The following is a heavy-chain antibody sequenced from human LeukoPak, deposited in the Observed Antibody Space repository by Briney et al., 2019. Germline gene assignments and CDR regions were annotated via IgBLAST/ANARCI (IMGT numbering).Heavy chain of an antibody. CDR3: ARRFDFVYDYVYYFDS. Sequence: PSETLSLTCNVFGFSITSSYYWSWIRQPPGKGLEWIGSIYHSGSTYYNPSLKSRVTMSVDTSKNQFSLNLSSVTAADTAVYYCARRFDFVYDYVYYFDSWGQGTLVTVSS. CDR1: GFSITSSYY. J-gene: IGHJ4*02. CDR2: IYHSGST. V-gene: IGHV4-38-2*02. D-gene: IGHD5/OR15-5a*01.